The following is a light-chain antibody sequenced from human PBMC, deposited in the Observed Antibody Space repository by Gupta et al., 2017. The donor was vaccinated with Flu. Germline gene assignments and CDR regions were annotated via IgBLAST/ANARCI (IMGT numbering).Light chain of an antibody. CDR1: QSISNY. CDR3: QQRYNWPRT. CDR2: DTS. Sequence: EIVLTQSPATLSFSPGERATLSCRASQSISNYLAWYQQKPGQAPRLLIYDTSNRATGVAARFSGSGSGTDFSLTISSLESEDFAVYYCQQRYNWPRTFGQGTRLEIK. V-gene: IGKV3-11*01. J-gene: IGKJ2*01.